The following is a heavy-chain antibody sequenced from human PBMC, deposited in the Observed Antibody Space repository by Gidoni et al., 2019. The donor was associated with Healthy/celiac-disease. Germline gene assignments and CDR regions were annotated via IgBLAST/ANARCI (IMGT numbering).Heavy chain of an antibody. CDR3: AADDVEGGYSYGRMDGY. D-gene: IGHD5-18*01. CDR1: GFTFTSSA. V-gene: IGHV1-58*01. Sequence: QMQLVQSGPEVKKPGTSVKVSCKASGFTFTSSAVQWVRQARGQRLEWIGWIVVGSGKTNYAQKFQERVTITRDMSTSTAYMELSSLRSEDTAVYYCAADDVEGGYSYGRMDGYWGQGTLVTVSS. J-gene: IGHJ4*02. CDR2: IVVGSGKT.